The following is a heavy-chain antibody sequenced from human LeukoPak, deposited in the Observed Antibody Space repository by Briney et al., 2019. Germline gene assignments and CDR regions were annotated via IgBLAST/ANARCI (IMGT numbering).Heavy chain of an antibody. CDR3: ARGRTGYYFDY. V-gene: IGHV3-74*03. CDR1: GFTLSSYW. CDR2: TNGDGSSA. Sequence: GGSLRLSCAASGFTLSSYWMHWVRQAPGKGLVWVSRTNGDGSSATYADSVKGRFTISRDNAKNTLYLQMNSLRADDTAVYYCARGRTGYYFDYWGQGTLVTVSS. J-gene: IGHJ4*02.